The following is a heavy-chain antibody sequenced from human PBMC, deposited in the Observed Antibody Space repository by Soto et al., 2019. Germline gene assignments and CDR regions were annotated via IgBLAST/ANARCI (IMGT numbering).Heavy chain of an antibody. D-gene: IGHD2-21*01. V-gene: IGHV4-31*03. CDR2: SYYSGST. J-gene: IGHJ6*02. CDR1: GGSISSGGYY. Sequence: SETLSLTCTVSGGSISSGGYYWSWIRQHPGKCLEWIVYSYYSGSTYYNPSLKRRVTISVDTSKNQFSLKLSSVTAADTAVYYCAGITYSCCVMNVCRQLNTVIFSS. CDR3: AGITYSCCVMNV.